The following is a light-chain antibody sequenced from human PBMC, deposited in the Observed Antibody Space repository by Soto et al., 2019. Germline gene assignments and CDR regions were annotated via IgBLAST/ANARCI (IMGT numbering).Light chain of an antibody. CDR2: AAS. Sequence: AIQLTQSPSALSASVGDRVTITCQASLGIRNDLGWYQQKPGEAPRLLVYAASTLQSGVPSRFSGSGSGTEFTLTISSLQLEDFGTYYCLQDYNYPLTFGGGTRLEI. CDR3: LQDYNYPLT. V-gene: IGKV1-6*02. CDR1: LGIRND. J-gene: IGKJ4*01.